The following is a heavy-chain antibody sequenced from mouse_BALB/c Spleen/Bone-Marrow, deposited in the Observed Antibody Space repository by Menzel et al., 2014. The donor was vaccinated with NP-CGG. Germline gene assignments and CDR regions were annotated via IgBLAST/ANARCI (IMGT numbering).Heavy chain of an antibody. CDR3: AGSAYNDRYWDY. J-gene: IGHJ2*01. V-gene: IGHV1-84*02. D-gene: IGHD2-14*01. CDR2: IYPGSGNT. Sequence: QVQLQQSGPELVKPGASVKISCKASGYTFTDYYINWVEQKPGQGLEWIGWIYPGSGNTKYNEKFKGKATLTVDTSSSTAYNKLSSLLSEDDAGYFCAGSAYNDRYWDYWGQGTTLTVSS. CDR1: GYTFTDYY.